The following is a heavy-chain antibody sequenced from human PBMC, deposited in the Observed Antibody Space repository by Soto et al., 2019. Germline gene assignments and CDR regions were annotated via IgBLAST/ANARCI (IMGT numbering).Heavy chain of an antibody. CDR2: IYSSGSA. CDR3: ARAGYNYASGYWFDP. CDR1: GASISGYF. D-gene: IGHD1-1*01. V-gene: IGHV4-59*01. J-gene: IGHJ5*02. Sequence: SETLSLTCTVSGASISGYFWSWIRQPPGKGLEWIGYIYSSGSAYYNSSLKSRVTMSVDTSKNQFSLKLSPMDAADTAVYYCARAGYNYASGYWFDPWGRGTLVTVSS.